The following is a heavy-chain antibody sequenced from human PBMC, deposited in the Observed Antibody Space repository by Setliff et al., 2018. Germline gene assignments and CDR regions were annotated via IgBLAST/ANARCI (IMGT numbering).Heavy chain of an antibody. D-gene: IGHD5-12*01. CDR1: TFTLGTYN. CDR3: ARAGGYDFHHLDY. CDR2: ISFSSSSI. V-gene: IGHV3-21*01. Sequence: PGGSLRLSCAASTFTLGTYNMHWVRQAPGKGLEWVSSISFSSSSISYASSVKGRFTISRDSAKNSLFLQMKSLRAEDTAVYYCARAGGYDFHHLDYWGQGILVTVSS. J-gene: IGHJ4*02.